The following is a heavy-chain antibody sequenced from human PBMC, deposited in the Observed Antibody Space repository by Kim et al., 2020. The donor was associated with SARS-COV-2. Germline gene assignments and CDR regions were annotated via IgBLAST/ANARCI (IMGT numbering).Heavy chain of an antibody. CDR1: GYTFTSYY. CDR2: INPSGGST. J-gene: IGHJ1*01. V-gene: IGHV1-46*01. D-gene: IGHD3-22*01. CDR3: ARGTYYDSSGYQEYFQH. Sequence: ASVKVSCKASGYTFTSYYMHWVRQAPGQGLEWMGIINPSGGSTSYAQKFQGRVTMTRDTSTSTVYMELSSLRSEDTAVYYCARGTYYDSSGYQEYFQHWGQGTLVTVSS.